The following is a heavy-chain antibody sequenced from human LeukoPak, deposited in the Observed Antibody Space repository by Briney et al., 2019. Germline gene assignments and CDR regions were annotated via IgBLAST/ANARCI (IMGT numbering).Heavy chain of an antibody. V-gene: IGHV4-4*07. Sequence: SETLSLTSTVSGGSISNFHLSRIRQPPGQGPEWFGRIYTSGSTNYNASLKSRVSMSVDTSKNQFSPKLSSVTAADTAVFYCARENSGSYREFDYWGQGTLVTVSS. CDR1: GGSISNFH. J-gene: IGHJ4*02. CDR2: IYTSGST. D-gene: IGHD1-26*01. CDR3: ARENSGSYREFDY.